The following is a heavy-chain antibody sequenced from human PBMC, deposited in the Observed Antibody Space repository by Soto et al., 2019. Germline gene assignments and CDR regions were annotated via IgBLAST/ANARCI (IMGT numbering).Heavy chain of an antibody. J-gene: IGHJ6*02. V-gene: IGHV3-23*01. CDR3: AKAFDSWPYGMDV. Sequence: VGSVRLSCAASGFTFSSYAMSWVRQAPGKGLEWVSAISGSGGSTYYADSVKGRFTISRDNSKNTLYLQMNSLRAEDTAVYYCAKAFDSWPYGMDVWGQGTTVTVSS. CDR1: GFTFSSYA. CDR2: ISGSGGST. D-gene: IGHD3-9*01.